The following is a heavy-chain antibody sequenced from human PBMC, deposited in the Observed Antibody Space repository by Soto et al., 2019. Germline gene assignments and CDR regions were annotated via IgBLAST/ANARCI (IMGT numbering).Heavy chain of an antibody. CDR1: GYTFSGYA. CDR3: ARGVAFLDY. CDR2: IHAGNGNT. D-gene: IGHD2-15*01. J-gene: IGHJ4*02. Sequence: GASVKVSCKASGYTFSGYAIHWVRQAPGQGLEWMGWIHAGNGNTKYSQSFQGRVTISRDTSATTAYIELNSLRSEDTAVYYCARGVAFLDYWGQGTLVTVSS. V-gene: IGHV1-3*01.